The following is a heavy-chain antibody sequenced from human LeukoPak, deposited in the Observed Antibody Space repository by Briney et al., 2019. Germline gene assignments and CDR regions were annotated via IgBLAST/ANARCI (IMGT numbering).Heavy chain of an antibody. J-gene: IGHJ4*02. Sequence: PGASLRLSCAASGFTFSSYAMSWVRLAPGKGLEWVSAISGSGGSTYYADSVKGRFTISRDNSKNTLYLQMNSLRAEDTAVYYCAKDCSGGSCYFDYWGQGTLVTVSS. CDR1: GFTFSSYA. V-gene: IGHV3-23*01. CDR2: ISGSGGST. CDR3: AKDCSGGSCYFDY. D-gene: IGHD2-15*01.